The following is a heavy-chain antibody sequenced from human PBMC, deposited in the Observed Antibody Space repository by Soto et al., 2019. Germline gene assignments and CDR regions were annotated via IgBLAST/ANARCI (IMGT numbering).Heavy chain of an antibody. D-gene: IGHD4-17*01. Sequence: QVQLQESGPGLVKPSETLSLTCTVSGGSISNYYWTWIRQPPGKGLEWIGYIYYSGSTNSNHSLYSRITISVDTSKTPFSLTLSSVSAADTSVYYFAKLPCSDYGRIFHPSAHGTLLTVSS. CDR2: IYYSGST. CDR3: AKLPCSDYGRIFHP. V-gene: IGHV4-59*01. J-gene: IGHJ5*02. CDR1: GGSISNYY.